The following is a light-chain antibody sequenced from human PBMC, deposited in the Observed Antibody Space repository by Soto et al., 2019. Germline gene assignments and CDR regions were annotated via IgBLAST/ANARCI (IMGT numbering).Light chain of an antibody. CDR3: QQRTNWPLT. J-gene: IGKJ4*01. V-gene: IGKV3-11*01. Sequence: IVLTQSPATVSLSPGERATLSCRASQSVSSYLAWYQQRPGQAPRLLIYDASNRATGIPARFSGSGSGTDYTINISSLEPEDFGVYYCQQRTNWPLTFGGGTKVDIK. CDR1: QSVSSY. CDR2: DAS.